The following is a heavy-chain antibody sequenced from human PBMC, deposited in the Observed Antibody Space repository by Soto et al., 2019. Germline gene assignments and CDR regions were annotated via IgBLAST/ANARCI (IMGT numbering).Heavy chain of an antibody. Sequence: ESLSLPCTVCGGRISSRSYYWGWIRQPPGKGLEWIGSIYYSGSTYYNPSLKSRVTISVDTSKNQFSLKLSSVTAADTAVYSCARPHGDYWELLFWFDTRGPGTLVTVS. CDR2: IYYSGST. D-gene: IGHD1-26*01. CDR3: ARPHGDYWELLFWFDT. V-gene: IGHV4-39*01. J-gene: IGHJ5*02. CDR1: GGRISSRSYY.